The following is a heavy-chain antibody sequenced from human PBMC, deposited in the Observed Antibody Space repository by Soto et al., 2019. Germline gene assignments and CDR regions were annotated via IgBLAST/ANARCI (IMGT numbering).Heavy chain of an antibody. Sequence: EVQLLESGGGLVQPGGSLRLSCAASGFTFSSYAMSWVRQAPGKGLEWVSAISGSGGSTYYADSVKGRFTISRDNSKNTLYLQMNSLRAEDTAVYYCAKNPLFVVVPSLWFDPWGQGTLVTVSS. CDR3: AKNPLFVVVPSLWFDP. D-gene: IGHD2-2*01. V-gene: IGHV3-23*01. CDR1: GFTFSSYA. J-gene: IGHJ5*02. CDR2: ISGSGGST.